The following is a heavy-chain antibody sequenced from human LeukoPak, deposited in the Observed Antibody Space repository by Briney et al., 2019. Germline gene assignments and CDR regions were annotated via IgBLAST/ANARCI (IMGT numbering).Heavy chain of an antibody. Sequence: SVKVSCKASGGTFSSYAISWVRQAPGQGLEWMGGIIPIFGTANYAQKFQGRVTITADESTSTAYMELSSLRSEDTAVYYCAVLLDYGDYEGHYWGQGTLVTVSS. V-gene: IGHV1-69*13. CDR3: AVLLDYGDYEGHY. D-gene: IGHD4-17*01. CDR1: GGTFSSYA. CDR2: IIPIFGTA. J-gene: IGHJ4*02.